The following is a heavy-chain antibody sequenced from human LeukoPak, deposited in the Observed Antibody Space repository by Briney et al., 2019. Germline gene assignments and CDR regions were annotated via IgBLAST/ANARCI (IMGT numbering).Heavy chain of an antibody. D-gene: IGHD5-12*01. V-gene: IGHV1-18*01. Sequence: ASVKVSCKASGYTFTSYGISWVRQAPGQGLEWMGWISAYNGNTNYAQKLQGRVTMTTDTSTSTAYMELRSLRSDDTAVYYCARERRYSGYEHGGYYYYYYMDVWGKGTTVTISS. CDR3: ARERRYSGYEHGGYYYYYYMDV. J-gene: IGHJ6*03. CDR2: ISAYNGNT. CDR1: GYTFTSYG.